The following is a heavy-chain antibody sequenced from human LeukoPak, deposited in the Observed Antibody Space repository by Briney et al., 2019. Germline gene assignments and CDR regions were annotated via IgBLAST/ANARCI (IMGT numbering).Heavy chain of an antibody. V-gene: IGHV1-3*01. CDR1: GYTFTSYA. J-gene: IGHJ4*02. CDR2: INAGNGNT. D-gene: IGHD3-16*01. Sequence: ASVKASCKASGYTFTSYAMHWVRQAPGQRLEWMGWINAGNGNTKYSQKFQGRVTITRDTSASTAYMELSSLRSEDTAVYYCARVQRMGESPYYFDYWGQGTLVTVSS. CDR3: ARVQRMGESPYYFDY.